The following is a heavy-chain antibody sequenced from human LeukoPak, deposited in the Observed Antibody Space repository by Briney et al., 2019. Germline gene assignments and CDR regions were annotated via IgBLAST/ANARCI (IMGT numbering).Heavy chain of an antibody. D-gene: IGHD1-7*01. V-gene: IGHV4-59*02. CDR1: GGSVSSYY. Sequence: SETLSLTCAVSGGSVSSYYWSWIRQPPGKGLEWIGYIYYSGSTNYNPSLKSRVTISVDTSKNQFSLKLSSVTAADTAVYHCARDNWNYGSSMDVWGQGTTVTVSS. CDR3: ARDNWNYGSSMDV. J-gene: IGHJ6*02. CDR2: IYYSGST.